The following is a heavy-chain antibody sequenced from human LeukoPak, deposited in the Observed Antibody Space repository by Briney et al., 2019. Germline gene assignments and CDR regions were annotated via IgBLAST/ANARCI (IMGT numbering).Heavy chain of an antibody. Sequence: GGSLRLSCAASGFTFSSYAMSWVRQAPGKGLEWVAVISYDGSNKYYADSVKGRFTISRDNSKNTLYLQTNSLRAEDTAVYYCAKCPTDSDYFDYWGQGTLVTVSS. D-gene: IGHD3-22*01. V-gene: IGHV3-30*18. CDR1: GFTFSSYA. CDR2: ISYDGSNK. J-gene: IGHJ4*02. CDR3: AKCPTDSDYFDY.